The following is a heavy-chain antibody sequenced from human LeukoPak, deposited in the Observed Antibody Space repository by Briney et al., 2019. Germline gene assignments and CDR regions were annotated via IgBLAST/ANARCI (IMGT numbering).Heavy chain of an antibody. V-gene: IGHV3-21*01. CDR1: GFTFSSYS. CDR3: ARGAAAAAGRSPLDY. J-gene: IGHJ4*02. D-gene: IGHD6-13*01. Sequence: GRSLRLSCAASGFTFSSYSMNWVRQAPGKGLEWVSSISSSSSYIYYADSVKGRFIISRDNAKNSLYLQMNSLRAEDTAVYYCARGAAAAAGRSPLDYWGQGTLVTVSS. CDR2: ISSSSSYI.